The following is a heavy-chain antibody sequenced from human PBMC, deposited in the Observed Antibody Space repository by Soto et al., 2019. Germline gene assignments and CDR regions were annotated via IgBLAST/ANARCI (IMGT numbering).Heavy chain of an antibody. Sequence: PGGSLRLSCAASGFTSGFAFTNYWMHWVRQAPGKGLVWVSRINIDGSITDYADSVKGRFTISRDNPKNTLYLQMSSLRAEDTAVYYCAKAFSWYDYWGQGT. CDR2: INIDGSIT. J-gene: IGHJ4*02. CDR1: GFAFTNYW. V-gene: IGHV3-74*01. CDR3: AKAFSWYDY. D-gene: IGHD6-13*01.